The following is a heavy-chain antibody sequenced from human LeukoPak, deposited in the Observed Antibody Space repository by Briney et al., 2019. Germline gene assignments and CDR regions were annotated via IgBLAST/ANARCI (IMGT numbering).Heavy chain of an antibody. CDR2: IYYIVST. CDR1: GASISSDY. V-gene: IGHV4-59*01. CDR3: ARVLGSYDILTQGYYYYMDV. D-gene: IGHD3-9*01. Sequence: SETLSLTRTLFGASISSDYWSCIRHPPRKRLEWIGDIYYIVSTNYNPSLKSRVTISVDTSKNQFSLKLSSVTAADTAVYYCARVLGSYDILTQGYYYYMDVWGKGTTVTISS. J-gene: IGHJ6*03.